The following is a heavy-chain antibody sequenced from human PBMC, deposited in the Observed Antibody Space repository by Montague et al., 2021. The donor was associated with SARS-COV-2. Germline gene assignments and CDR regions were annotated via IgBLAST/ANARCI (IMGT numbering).Heavy chain of an antibody. D-gene: IGHD2-15*01. CDR2: TYYRSEWYS. CDR3: ARAERGSCGDGNCYQYFFNY. V-gene: IGHV6-1*01. J-gene: IGHJ4*02. CDR1: GDSVSTNSGT. Sequence: CAISGDSVSTNSGTCNWVRLSPSRGLEWLGSTYYRSEWYSDYSVSVKIRISINPDTSKNQFSLPLNSVTPEDTAVYYCARAERGSCGDGNCYQYFFNYWGQGTLVTVSS.